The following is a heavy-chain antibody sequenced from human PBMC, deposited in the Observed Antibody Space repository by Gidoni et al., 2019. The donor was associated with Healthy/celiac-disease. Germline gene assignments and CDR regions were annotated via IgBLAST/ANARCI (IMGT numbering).Heavy chain of an antibody. V-gene: IGHV3-43*01. CDR3: AKDKGSDYGGKGYYFDY. CDR2: ISWDGGST. D-gene: IGHD4-17*01. J-gene: IGHJ4*02. CDR1: GLTFDDYT. Sequence: EVQLVESGGVVVQPGGSLRLSCAASGLTFDDYTMPWVRQAPGKGLECVSLISWDGGSTYYADSVKGRFTISRDNSKNSLYLQMNSLRTEDTALYYCAKDKGSDYGGKGYYFDYWGQGTLVTVSS.